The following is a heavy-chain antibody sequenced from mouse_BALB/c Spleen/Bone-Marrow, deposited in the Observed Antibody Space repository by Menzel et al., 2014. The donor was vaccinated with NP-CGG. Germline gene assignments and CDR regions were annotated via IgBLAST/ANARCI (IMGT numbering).Heavy chain of an antibody. D-gene: IGHD2-14*01. V-gene: IGHV1S130*01. CDR1: GYTFTSSW. CDR2: IHPNSGNT. CDR3: ARHHRYAYYFDY. J-gene: IGHJ2*01. Sequence: VQLQQSGSVLVRPGASEKPSCKASGYTFTSSWMHWAKQRPGQGLEWIGEIHPNSGNTNYNEKFKGKATLTVDTSSSTAYVDPSSLTSEDSAVYYCARHHRYAYYFDYWGQGTTLTVSS.